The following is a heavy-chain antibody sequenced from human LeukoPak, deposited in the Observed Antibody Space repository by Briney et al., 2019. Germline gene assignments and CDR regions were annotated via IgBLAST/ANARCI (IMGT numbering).Heavy chain of an antibody. Sequence: TSETLSLTCTGSGGSISSYYWRWIRQPPGKGLEWIGYIYYSGSTNYNPSLKSRVTISVDTSKNQFSLKLSSVTAADTAVYYCARTGTIDYWGQGTLVTVSS. CDR1: GGSISSYY. D-gene: IGHD1-1*01. CDR3: ARTGTIDY. J-gene: IGHJ4*02. CDR2: IYYSGST. V-gene: IGHV4-59*08.